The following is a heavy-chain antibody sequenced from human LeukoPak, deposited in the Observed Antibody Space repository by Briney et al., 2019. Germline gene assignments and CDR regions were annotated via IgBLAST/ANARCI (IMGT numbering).Heavy chain of an antibody. D-gene: IGHD3-10*01. Sequence: ASVKVSCKASGYTFTSYGISWVRQAPGQGLEWMGWISAYNGNTNYAQKLQGRVTMTEDTSTDTAYMELSSLRSEDTTVYYCATSPMAWTDYWGQGTLVTVSS. J-gene: IGHJ4*02. CDR3: ATSPMAWTDY. CDR1: GYTFTSYG. V-gene: IGHV1-18*01. CDR2: ISAYNGNT.